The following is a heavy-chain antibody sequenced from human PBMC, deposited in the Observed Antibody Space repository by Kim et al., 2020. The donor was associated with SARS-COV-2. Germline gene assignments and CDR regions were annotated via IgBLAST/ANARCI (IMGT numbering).Heavy chain of an antibody. CDR3: VKWIHASADMDV. CDR2: TYYRSGWIN. V-gene: IGHV6-1*01. Sequence: SQTLSLTCAISGDSVSSNTAAWSWIRQSPSRGLEWLGRTYYRSGWINDYSVSLRGRITINADTSKNQFSLHLNSVTPEDTAVYYCVKWIHASADMDVWGHGTTVTVSS. CDR1: GDSVSSNTAA. D-gene: IGHD5-12*01. J-gene: IGHJ6*02.